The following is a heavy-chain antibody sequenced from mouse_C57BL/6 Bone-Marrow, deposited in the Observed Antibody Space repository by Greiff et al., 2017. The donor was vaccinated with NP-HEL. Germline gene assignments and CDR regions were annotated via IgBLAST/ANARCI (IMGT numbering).Heavy chain of an antibody. CDR2: IYPGDGDT. V-gene: IGHV1-80*01. CDR1: GYAFSSYW. CDR3: ARGDYYWYFDV. Sequence: VQLKESGAELVKPGASVKISCKASGYAFSSYWMNWVKQRPGKGLEWIGQIYPGDGDTNYNGKFKGKATLTAVKSSSTAYMQLSSLTSEDSAVYFCARGDYYWYFDVWGTGTTVTVSS. D-gene: IGHD2-4*01. J-gene: IGHJ1*03.